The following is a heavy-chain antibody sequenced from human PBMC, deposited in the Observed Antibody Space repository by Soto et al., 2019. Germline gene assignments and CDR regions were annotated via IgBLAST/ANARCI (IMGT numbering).Heavy chain of an antibody. CDR1: GFIFNNYG. V-gene: IGHV3-33*01. Sequence: QVQLVESGGGVVQPGTSLRLSCEASGFIFNNYGMQWVRQAPGKGLEWVAVIWHDGRNYDYADSVKGRFTVSRDNSKNTVYLQMNSLRDEDTAVYYGARDPGKGEAMGHWGQGTLFTVSS. CDR3: ARDPGKGEAMGH. J-gene: IGHJ1*01. CDR2: IWHDGRNY.